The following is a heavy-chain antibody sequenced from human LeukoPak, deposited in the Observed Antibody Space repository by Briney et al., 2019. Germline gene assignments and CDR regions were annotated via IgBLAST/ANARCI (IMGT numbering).Heavy chain of an antibody. CDR2: IYPRDSDT. J-gene: IGHJ3*02. CDR3: ARLDCSTSCYPRDAFDI. Sequence: GESLKISCKGSGYSFTRYWIGWARQMPGKGLEWMGIIYPRDSDTRYSPSFQGQVTISADKSISTAYLQWSRLKASDTAMYYCARLDCSTSCYPRDAFDIWGQGTMVSVSS. CDR1: GYSFTRYW. V-gene: IGHV5-51*01. D-gene: IGHD2-2*01.